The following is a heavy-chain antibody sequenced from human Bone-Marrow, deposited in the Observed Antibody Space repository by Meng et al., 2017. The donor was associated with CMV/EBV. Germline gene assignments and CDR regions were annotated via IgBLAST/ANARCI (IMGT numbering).Heavy chain of an antibody. J-gene: IGHJ4*02. D-gene: IGHD3-22*01. Sequence: SRPTLVKPTQTLTLTCPFSGFSFTTNGVGVGWIRQPPAQAPQWLALIYWNDDKRFSPSLQTRLTISKDTSKNQVVLTMTNMDPVDTTTYYCARTPGYYDSSGYYPSYYFDYWGEGSRVTVSS. CDR2: IYWNDDK. CDR3: ARTPGYYDSSGYYPSYYFDY. V-gene: IGHV2-5*01. CDR1: GFSFTTNGVG.